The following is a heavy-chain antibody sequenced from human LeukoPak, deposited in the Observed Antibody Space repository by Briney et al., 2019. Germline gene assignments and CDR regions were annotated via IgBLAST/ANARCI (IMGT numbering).Heavy chain of an antibody. CDR2: IYHSGST. D-gene: IGHD2-21*01. CDR1: GGSISSGGYY. V-gene: IGHV4-30-2*01. CDR3: AREVRGIDY. J-gene: IGHJ4*02. Sequence: SETLSLTCTVSGGSISSGGYYWSWIRQPPGKGLEWIGYIYHSGSTYYNPSLKSRVTISVDRSKNQFSLKLSSVTAADTAVYYCAREVRGIDYWGQGTLVTVSS.